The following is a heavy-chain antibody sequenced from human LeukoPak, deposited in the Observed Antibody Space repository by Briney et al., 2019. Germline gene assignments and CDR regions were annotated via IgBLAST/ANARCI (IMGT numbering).Heavy chain of an antibody. D-gene: IGHD5-24*01. CDR1: GGSISSHY. V-gene: IGHV4-59*11. Sequence: SETLSLTCTVSGGSISSHYWSWIRQPPGKGLEWIAFIPFSGSTDYNPSLKSRVTISVDTSKNQFSLKLSSVTAADTAVYYCTRDRRDGYNYVDIWGQGTLVTVSS. J-gene: IGHJ4*02. CDR2: IPFSGST. CDR3: TRDRRDGYNYVDI.